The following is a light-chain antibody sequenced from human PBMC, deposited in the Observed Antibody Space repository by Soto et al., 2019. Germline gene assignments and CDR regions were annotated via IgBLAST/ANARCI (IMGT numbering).Light chain of an antibody. CDR1: SSDVGGYKY. J-gene: IGLJ1*01. CDR2: DVR. Sequence: QSALTQPASVSGSPGQSITISCTGTSSDVGGYKYVSWYQQHPGKAPKLMIYDVRNRPSGVSNRFSGSKSGNTAFLTISGLQAEDEADYYCSSYTSSSTRVFGTGTKVTDL. V-gene: IGLV2-14*03. CDR3: SSYTSSSTRV.